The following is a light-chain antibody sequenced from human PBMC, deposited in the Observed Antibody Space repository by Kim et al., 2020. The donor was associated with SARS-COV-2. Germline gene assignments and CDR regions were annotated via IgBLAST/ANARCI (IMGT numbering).Light chain of an antibody. V-gene: IGKV2-29*02. J-gene: IGKJ5*01. CDR3: MQGRRSPMT. Sequence: PASVSCKSSQSLLNSDGRTYVYWYVQKPGQSPQLVIFEVSSRFSGVPDRFSGSGSGTDFTLKISRVEAEDVGVYYCMQGRRSPMTFGQGTRLEIK. CDR1: QSLLNSDGRTY. CDR2: EVS.